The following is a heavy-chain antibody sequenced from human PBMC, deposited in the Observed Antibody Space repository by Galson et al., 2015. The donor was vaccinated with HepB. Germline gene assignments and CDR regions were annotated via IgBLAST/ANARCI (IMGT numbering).Heavy chain of an antibody. CDR3: ARGHLNWFDP. V-gene: IGHV4-59*08. Sequence: SETLSLTCTVSGGSMNDYYWSWIRQPPGKGLEWIGYIAYSGSTYYNPSLKSRLTILVDTSKNQFSLKLNSVTAADTAVYYCARGHLNWFDPWGQGTLVTVSS. CDR2: IAYSGST. D-gene: IGHD3-10*01. J-gene: IGHJ5*02. CDR1: GGSMNDYY.